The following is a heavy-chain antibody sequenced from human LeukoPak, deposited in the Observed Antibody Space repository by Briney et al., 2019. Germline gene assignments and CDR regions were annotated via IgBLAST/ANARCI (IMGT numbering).Heavy chain of an antibody. V-gene: IGHV1-69*13. CDR2: IIPIFGTA. D-gene: IGHD3-10*01. J-gene: IGHJ5*02. Sequence: GASVKLSCKASGGTFSSYAISWVRQAPGQGLEWMGGIIPIFGTANYAQKFQSRVTITADESTSTAYMELSSLRSEDTAVYYCASVGITMVRGVIGWFDPWGQGTLVTVSS. CDR3: ASVGITMVRGVIGWFDP. CDR1: GGTFSSYA.